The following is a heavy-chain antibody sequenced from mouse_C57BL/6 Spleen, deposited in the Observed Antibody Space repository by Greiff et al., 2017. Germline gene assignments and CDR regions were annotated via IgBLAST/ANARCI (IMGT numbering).Heavy chain of an antibody. V-gene: IGHV1-39*01. CDR2: INPNYGTT. J-gene: IGHJ2*01. Sequence: VQLKESGPELVKPGASVKISCKASGYSFTDYNMNWVKQSNGKSLEWIGVINPNYGTTSYNQKFKGKATLTVDQSSSTAYMQLNSLTSEDSAVYYCARRGLHGSSYAYFDYWGQGTTLTVSS. CDR1: GYSFTDYN. D-gene: IGHD1-1*01. CDR3: ARRGLHGSSYAYFDY.